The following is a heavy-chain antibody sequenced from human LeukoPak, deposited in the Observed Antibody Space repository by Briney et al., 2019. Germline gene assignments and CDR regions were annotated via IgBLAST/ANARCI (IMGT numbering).Heavy chain of an antibody. D-gene: IGHD5-18*01. CDR1: GYTFIGHY. J-gene: IGHJ3*02. CDR3: ARGRIHSWSDAFDI. CDR2: INSNSGGT. V-gene: IGHV1-2*02. Sequence: ASVKVSCKASGYTFIGHYMHWVRHAPGHGLEWMGWINSNSGGTKDAQKLQGSVIMTRDTSSSTAYMELSRLKSDDAAVYYCARGRIHSWSDAFDIWGQGTTVTVSS.